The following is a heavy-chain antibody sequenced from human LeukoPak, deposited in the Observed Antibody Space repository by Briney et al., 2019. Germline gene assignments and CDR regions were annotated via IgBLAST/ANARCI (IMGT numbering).Heavy chain of an antibody. CDR3: AKEPYYYDSSGYRHFDF. Sequence: GGSLRLSCAASGFTFSSYAMSWARQAPGKGLEWVSSISSSGGDTYYADSVKGRFTISRDNSKNTLDVQMNSLRAEDTAVYYCAKEPYYYDSSGYRHFDFWGQGTLVTVS. CDR2: ISSSGGDT. CDR1: GFTFSSYA. J-gene: IGHJ4*02. D-gene: IGHD3-22*01. V-gene: IGHV3-23*01.